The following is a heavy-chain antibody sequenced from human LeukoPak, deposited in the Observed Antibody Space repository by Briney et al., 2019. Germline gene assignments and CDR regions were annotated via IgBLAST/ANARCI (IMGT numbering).Heavy chain of an antibody. J-gene: IGHJ4*02. D-gene: IGHD6-13*01. CDR3: ARGRYLTTGGGAAAGFLDY. Sequence: PSETLSLTCGVDGGSFSGYYWNWIRQPPGKGLEWIGEINHSGSTNYNPSLKRRVTISVDTPQNQFSVRLSSVTAADTAVYYCARGRYLTTGGGAAAGFLDYWGQGTLVTVSS. CDR2: INHSGST. V-gene: IGHV4-34*01. CDR1: GGSFSGYY.